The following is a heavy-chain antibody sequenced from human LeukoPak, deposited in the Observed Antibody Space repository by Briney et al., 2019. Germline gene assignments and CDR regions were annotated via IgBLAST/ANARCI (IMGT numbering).Heavy chain of an antibody. Sequence: KPSETLSLTCVVYGGSFSAYYWSWIRQPPGEGLEWIGEINHSGSTNYNPSLKSRVTISVDTSKNQFSLELSSVTAADTAVYYCARVGDIAMAPFAWWGQGTLVTVSS. D-gene: IGHD5-18*01. CDR2: INHSGST. CDR1: GGSFSAYY. J-gene: IGHJ4*02. CDR3: ARVGDIAMAPFAW. V-gene: IGHV4-34*01.